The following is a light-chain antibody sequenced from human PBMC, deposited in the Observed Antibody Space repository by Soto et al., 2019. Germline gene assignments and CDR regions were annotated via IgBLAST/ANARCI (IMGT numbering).Light chain of an antibody. CDR3: QQRSKWPLT. Sequence: EIVLTQSPATLSLSPGERATLSCRASQSVNTYLAWYQLKPGQAPRLLMYDASNRATGIPARFIGSGSGTDFTLTISRLEPEDFAVYYCQQRSKWPLTFGGGTKVEIK. V-gene: IGKV3-11*01. CDR1: QSVNTY. CDR2: DAS. J-gene: IGKJ4*01.